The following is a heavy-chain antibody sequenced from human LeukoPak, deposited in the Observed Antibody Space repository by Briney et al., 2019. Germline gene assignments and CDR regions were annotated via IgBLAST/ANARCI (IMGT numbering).Heavy chain of an antibody. CDR1: GGSISSYY. J-gene: IGHJ4*02. CDR2: IYYSGST. Sequence: WETLSLTCTVSGGSISSYYLSWMRQPPGKGLEWFGYIYYSGSTNYNPSLKSRVTISVDTSKNQFSLKLSSVTAADTAMYYCARVTDYYDSSGYHTGFDYWGQGTLVTVSS. D-gene: IGHD3-22*01. CDR3: ARVTDYYDSSGYHTGFDY. V-gene: IGHV4-59*01.